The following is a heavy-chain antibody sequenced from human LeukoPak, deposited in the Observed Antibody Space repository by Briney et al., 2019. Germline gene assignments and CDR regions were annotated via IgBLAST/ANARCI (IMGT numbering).Heavy chain of an antibody. CDR2: IYYSGST. Sequence: SQTLSLTCTVSGGSISSGGYYWSWIRQHPGKGLEWIGYIYYSGSTYYNPSLKSRVTISVDTSKNQFSLKLSSVTAADTAVYHCAREGVVRDYFDYWGQGTLVTVSS. D-gene: IGHD3-3*01. J-gene: IGHJ4*02. CDR1: GGSISSGGYY. CDR3: AREGVVRDYFDY. V-gene: IGHV4-31*03.